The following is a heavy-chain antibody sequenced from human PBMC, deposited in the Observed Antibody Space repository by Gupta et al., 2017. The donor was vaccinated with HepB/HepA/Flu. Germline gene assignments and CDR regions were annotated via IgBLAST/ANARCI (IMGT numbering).Heavy chain of an antibody. V-gene: IGHV4-34*01. CDR1: GGSFSGYY. J-gene: IGHJ5*02. Sequence: QVQLQQWGAGLLKPSETLSLTCAVYGGSFSGYYWSWIRQPPGKGLEWIGEINHSGSTNYNPSLKSRVTISVDTSKNQFSLKLSSVTAADTAVYYCARFYSGCSSTSCPRAWFDPWGQGTLVTVSS. CDR3: ARFYSGCSSTSCPRAWFDP. CDR2: INHSGST. D-gene: IGHD2-2*01.